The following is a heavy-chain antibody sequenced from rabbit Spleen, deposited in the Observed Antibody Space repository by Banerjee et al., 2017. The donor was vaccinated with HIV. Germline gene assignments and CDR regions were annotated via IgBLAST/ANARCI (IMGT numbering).Heavy chain of an antibody. J-gene: IGHJ4*01. CDR3: TRDDGSGHYIDGYFNL. V-gene: IGHV1S45*01. CDR2: IYTGNSKT. Sequence: QEQLKESGGGLVKPEGSLKLSCTASGFSFSNKAVMCWVRQAPGKGLEWIACIYTGNSKTYYASWAKGRFTISKTSSTTVTLQVTSLTAADTATYFCTRDDGSGHYIDGYFNLWGQGTLVNVS. D-gene: IGHD1-1*01. CDR1: GFSFSNKAV.